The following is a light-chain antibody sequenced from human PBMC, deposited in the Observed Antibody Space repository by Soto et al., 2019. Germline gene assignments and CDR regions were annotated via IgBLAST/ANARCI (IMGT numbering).Light chain of an antibody. J-gene: IGKJ4*01. CDR1: QSISSW. CDR2: KAS. V-gene: IGKV1-5*03. Sequence: DIQMTQSPSTLSASVGDRVTITCRASQSISSWLSWYQQKPGKAPKLLIYKASSLESGVPARFSGSGSGTEFTLSISSLEPDDFATYYCQQYNSYPLTFGGGTKVEIK. CDR3: QQYNSYPLT.